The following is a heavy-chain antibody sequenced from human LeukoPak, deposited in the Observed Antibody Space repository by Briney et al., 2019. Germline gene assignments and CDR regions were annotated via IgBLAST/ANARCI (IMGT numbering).Heavy chain of an antibody. Sequence: PGGSLRLSCVASGFRFDDYAMHWVRQAPGKGLEWVSGISWNSGSIGYADSVKGRFTISRDNAKNSLYLQMNSLRAEDTALYYCAKDQGGRYFDYWGQGTLVTVSS. D-gene: IGHD3-16*01. V-gene: IGHV3-9*01. J-gene: IGHJ4*02. CDR1: GFRFDDYA. CDR2: ISWNSGSI. CDR3: AKDQGGRYFDY.